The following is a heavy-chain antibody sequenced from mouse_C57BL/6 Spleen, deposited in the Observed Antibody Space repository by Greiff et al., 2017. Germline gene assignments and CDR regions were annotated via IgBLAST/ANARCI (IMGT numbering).Heavy chain of an antibody. J-gene: IGHJ3*01. D-gene: IGHD2-4*01. CDR3: ARYYYDYDVFAY. Sequence: QLQQSGPELVKPGASVKMSCKASGYTFPDYHMHWVKQSHGKSLEWIGYINPNNGGTSYNQKFKGKATLTVNKSSSTAYMELRSLTSEDAAVYYCARYYYDYDVFAYWGQGTLVTVSA. CDR1: GYTFPDYH. CDR2: INPNNGGT. V-gene: IGHV1-22*01.